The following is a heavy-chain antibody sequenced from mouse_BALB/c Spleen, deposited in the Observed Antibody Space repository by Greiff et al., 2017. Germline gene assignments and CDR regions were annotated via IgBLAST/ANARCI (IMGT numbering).Heavy chain of an antibody. CDR3: AGSYYRYDEFAY. D-gene: IGHD2-14*01. Sequence: VKVVESGPGLVAPSQSLSITCTVSGFSLTSYGVHWVRQPPGKGLEWLGVIWAGGSTNYNSALMSRLSISKDNSKSQVFLKMNSLQTDDTAMYYCAGSYYRYDEFAYWGQGTLVTVSA. J-gene: IGHJ3*01. CDR1: GFSLTSYG. V-gene: IGHV2-9*02. CDR2: IWAGGST.